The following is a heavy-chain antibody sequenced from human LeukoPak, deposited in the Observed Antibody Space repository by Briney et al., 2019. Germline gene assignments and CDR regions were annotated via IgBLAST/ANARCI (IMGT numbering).Heavy chain of an antibody. CDR3: ATHGRNWYFEY. CDR1: GFTFGSYA. CDR2: ISGSGGDI. D-gene: IGHD1-1*01. V-gene: IGHV3-23*01. Sequence: GGSLRLSCAASGFTFGSYAMNWVRQAPGKGLEWVSAISGSGGDIFYADSVKGRFTISRDNSRNTLYLQMNRLRAEDTAVYYCATHGRNWYFEYWGQGTLVTVSS. J-gene: IGHJ4*02.